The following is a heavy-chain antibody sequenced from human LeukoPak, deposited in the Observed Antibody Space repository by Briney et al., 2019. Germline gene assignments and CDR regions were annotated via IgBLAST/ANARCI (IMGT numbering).Heavy chain of an antibody. J-gene: IGHJ4*02. V-gene: IGHV3-48*01. CDR3: VRGGAAGPDY. D-gene: IGHD6-13*01. CDR2: ISSSRSSI. CDR1: GFTFDDYA. Sequence: PGGSLRLSCVASGFTFDDYAMHWVRQAPGKGLEWVSYISSSRSSISYADSVKGRFTLSRDNAKNSLYLQMNSLKVEDTAIYYCVRGGAAGPDYWGQGTLVTVSS.